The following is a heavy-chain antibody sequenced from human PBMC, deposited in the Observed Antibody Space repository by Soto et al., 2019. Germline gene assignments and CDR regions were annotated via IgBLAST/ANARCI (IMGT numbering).Heavy chain of an antibody. J-gene: IGHJ3*02. D-gene: IGHD6-6*01. CDR3: ARDGAARPGTRTDAFDI. V-gene: IGHV3-11*01. Sequence: QVQLVESGGGLVKPGGSLRLSCAASGFTFSDYYMTWIRQAPGKGLDWVSYISSSGRTIYYADSVKGRVTISRDNAKNSLYLQMNSLRAEDTAVYYCARDGAARPGTRTDAFDICGQGTIVTVSS. CDR1: GFTFSDYY. CDR2: ISSSGRTI.